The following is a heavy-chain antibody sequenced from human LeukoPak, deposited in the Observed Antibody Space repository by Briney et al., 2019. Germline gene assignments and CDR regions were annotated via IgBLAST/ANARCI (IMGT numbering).Heavy chain of an antibody. CDR2: ISPTSGGT. D-gene: IGHD3-10*01. J-gene: IGHJ6*03. CDR3: AREAYASGSFRTDYYYMDI. V-gene: IGHV1-2*02. CDR1: GYTFTGYY. Sequence: ASVKVSCKASGYTFTGYYMHWVRQAPGQGLEWMGWISPTSGGTNYAQKFQGRVTMTRDTSISTAYMELSRLRSDDTAVYYCAREAYASGSFRTDYYYMDIWGKGTTVTISS.